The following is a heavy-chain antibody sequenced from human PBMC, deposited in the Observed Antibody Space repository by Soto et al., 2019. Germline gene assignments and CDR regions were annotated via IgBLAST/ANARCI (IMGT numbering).Heavy chain of an antibody. CDR2: ISYYSGSI. CDR1: GFNFDDYG. V-gene: IGHV3-9*01. CDR3: AKSTGGTANGMDV. J-gene: IGHJ6*02. Sequence: PGGSLRLSCAASGFNFDDYGMHWVRQAPGKGLEWVSGISYYSGSIGYADSVKGRFTISRDNAKNSLYLQMNSLRAEDTALYYCAKSTGGTANGMDVWRHATTVTVSS. D-gene: IGHD2-8*02.